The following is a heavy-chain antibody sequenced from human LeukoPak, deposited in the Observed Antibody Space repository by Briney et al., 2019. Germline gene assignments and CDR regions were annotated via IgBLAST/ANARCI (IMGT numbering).Heavy chain of an antibody. D-gene: IGHD2-8*01. CDR2: ISYDGSNK. J-gene: IGHJ4*02. CDR3: ARGPHALTGGY. V-gene: IGHV3-30-3*01. CDR1: GFTFSDYH. Sequence: GGSLRLSCAASGFTFSDYHMSWIRQAPGKGLEWVAVISYDGSNKYYADSVKGRFTISRDNSKNTLYLQMNSLRAEDTAVYYCARGPHALTGGYWGQGTLVTVSS.